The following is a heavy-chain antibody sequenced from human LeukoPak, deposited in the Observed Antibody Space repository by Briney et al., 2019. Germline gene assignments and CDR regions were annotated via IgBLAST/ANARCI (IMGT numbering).Heavy chain of an antibody. Sequence: SVKASCKASGGTFSSYAISWVRQAPRQGLEWMGGIIPIFGTANYAQKFQGRVTITADESTSTAYMELSSLRSEDTAVYYCAIHLCGGDCYSAWFDPWGQGTLVTVSS. J-gene: IGHJ5*02. V-gene: IGHV1-69*13. CDR1: GGTFSSYA. CDR2: IIPIFGTA. CDR3: AIHLCGGDCYSAWFDP. D-gene: IGHD2-21*01.